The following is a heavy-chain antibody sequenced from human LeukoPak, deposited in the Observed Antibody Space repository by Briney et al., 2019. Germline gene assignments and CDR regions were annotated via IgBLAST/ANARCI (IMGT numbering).Heavy chain of an antibody. Sequence: GGSLRLSCAASGFTFSSYGMNWVRQAPGKGLEWVSSISSSSSYIYYADSVKGRFTISRDNAKNSLYLQMNSLRAEDTAVYYCARGPPAVAGMPTDYWGQGTLVTVSS. CDR1: GFTFSSYG. D-gene: IGHD6-19*01. CDR3: ARGPPAVAGMPTDY. V-gene: IGHV3-21*01. J-gene: IGHJ4*02. CDR2: ISSSSSYI.